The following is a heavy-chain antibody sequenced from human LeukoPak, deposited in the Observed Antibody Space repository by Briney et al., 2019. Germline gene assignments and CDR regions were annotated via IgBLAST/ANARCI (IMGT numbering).Heavy chain of an antibody. CDR1: GFSFRRYT. CDR3: AKFPYGDYVHY. J-gene: IGHJ4*02. Sequence: PGGSLRLSCGASGFSFRRYTMDWVRQAPGKGLEWVSSISSSSSYIYYAESVKGRFTISRDNAKNSLFLQMTSLRAEDTAVYYCAKFPYGDYVHYWGQGTLVTVSS. CDR2: ISSSSSYI. D-gene: IGHD4-17*01. V-gene: IGHV3-21*04.